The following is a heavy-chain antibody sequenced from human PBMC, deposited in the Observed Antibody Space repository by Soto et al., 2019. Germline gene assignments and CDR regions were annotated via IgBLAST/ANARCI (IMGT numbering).Heavy chain of an antibody. CDR1: GFPFSSYA. CDR2: ISYDGSNK. Sequence: GGSLRLSCAASGFPFSSYAMHWVRQAPGKGLEWVAVISYDGSNKYYADSVKGRFTISRDNSKNTMYLQMNSLRAEDTAVYYCARAKTETGYPYYYYYYGMDVWGQGTTVTVSS. V-gene: IGHV3-30-3*01. CDR3: ARAKTETGYPYYYYYYGMDV. D-gene: IGHD3-9*01. J-gene: IGHJ6*02.